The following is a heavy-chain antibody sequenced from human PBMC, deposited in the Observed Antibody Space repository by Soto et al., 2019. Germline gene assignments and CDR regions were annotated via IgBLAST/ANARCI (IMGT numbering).Heavy chain of an antibody. J-gene: IGHJ2*01. D-gene: IGHD2-21*02. CDR2: VSYDGSNK. CDR3: ARGKYCGGDCFPGHISRWYFDL. CDR1: GLSFSDHA. Sequence: QVQLVESGGGVVQPGRSLRLSCEASGLSFSDHAMHWVRQAPGKGLEWVTVVSYDGSNKLYANSVKGRFTVSRANSKTTLSLQMSSLRPEDTALYYCARGKYCGGDCFPGHISRWYFDLWGRGTQVIVSS. V-gene: IGHV3-30*04.